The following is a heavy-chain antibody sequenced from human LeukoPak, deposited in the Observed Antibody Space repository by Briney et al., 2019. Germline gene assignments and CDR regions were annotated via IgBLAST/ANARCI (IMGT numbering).Heavy chain of an antibody. D-gene: IGHD4-17*01. CDR2: ISAYNGNT. CDR3: ARTHDYGDYVYYFDY. J-gene: IGHJ4*02. V-gene: IGHV1-18*01. Sequence: VASVKVSCKASGYTFTSYGISWVRQAPGQGLEWMRWISAYNGNTNSAQKLQGRVTMTTDTSTSTAYMELRSLRSDDTAVYYCARTHDYGDYVYYFDYWGQGTLVTVSS. CDR1: GYTFTSYG.